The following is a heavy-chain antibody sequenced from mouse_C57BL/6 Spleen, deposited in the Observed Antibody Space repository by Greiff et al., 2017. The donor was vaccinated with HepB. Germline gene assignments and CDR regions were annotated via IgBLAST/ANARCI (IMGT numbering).Heavy chain of an antibody. CDR2: IYPSDSET. D-gene: IGHD2-3*01. CDR1: GYTFTSYW. CDR3: ARDGGGYSDYAMDY. Sequence: QVQLKQPGAELVRPGSSVKLSCKASGYTFTSYWMDWVKQRPGQGLEWIGNIYPSDSETHYNQKFKDKATLTVDKSSSTAYMQLSSLTSEDSAVYYCARDGGGYSDYAMDYWGQGTSVTVSS. V-gene: IGHV1-61*01. J-gene: IGHJ4*01.